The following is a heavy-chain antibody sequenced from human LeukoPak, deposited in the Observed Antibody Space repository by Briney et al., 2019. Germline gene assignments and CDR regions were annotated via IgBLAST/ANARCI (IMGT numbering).Heavy chain of an antibody. CDR2: IHHSGST. V-gene: IGHV4-59*11. D-gene: IGHD7-27*01. CDR3: ARVTDSTGVWAFDI. J-gene: IGHJ3*02. CDR1: GGSIRSHY. Sequence: SETLSLTCTVSGGSIRSHYWSWIRQPPGKGLEWIGCIHHSGSTNYNPSLKSRLTTSVDTSKNQFSLKLSSVTAADTAVYYCARVTDSTGVWAFDIWGQGTMFTVSS.